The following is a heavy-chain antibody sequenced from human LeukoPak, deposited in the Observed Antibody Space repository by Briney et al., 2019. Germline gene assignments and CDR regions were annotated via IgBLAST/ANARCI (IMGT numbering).Heavy chain of an antibody. D-gene: IGHD1-26*01. V-gene: IGHV1-8*01. Sequence: ASVKVSCKASGYTFTSYDINWVRQAPGQGPEWMGWMNPNSGNTGYAQKFQGRVTMTRNTSISTAYMELSSLRSEDTAVYYCARGAGVGATLDYWGQGTLVTVSS. J-gene: IGHJ4*02. CDR2: MNPNSGNT. CDR3: ARGAGVGATLDY. CDR1: GYTFTSYD.